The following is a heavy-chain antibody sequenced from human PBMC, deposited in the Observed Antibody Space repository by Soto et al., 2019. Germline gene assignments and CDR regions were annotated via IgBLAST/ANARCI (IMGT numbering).Heavy chain of an antibody. CDR1: GFTVSNTY. Sequence: EVQLVETGGGLIQPGGSLRLSCAASGFTVSNTYMTWVRQPPGKGLECVSVIYTAGGTNYADSVKGRFIISRDNSKNTLYLQMNSLRAYDTAVYYCARALQVAKGGFDPWGQGTLVTVSS. CDR3: ARALQVAKGGFDP. CDR2: IYTAGGT. V-gene: IGHV3-53*02. D-gene: IGHD1-1*01. J-gene: IGHJ5*02.